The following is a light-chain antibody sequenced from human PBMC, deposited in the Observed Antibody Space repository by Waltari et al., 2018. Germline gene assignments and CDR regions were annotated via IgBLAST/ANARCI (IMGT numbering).Light chain of an antibody. CDR1: QSVSRA. Sequence: CRASQSVSRALAWYVQQPGQAPRLLICGASSRATGSPGRFTGSGSGTDLSITISSLESEDLAVYYCQHYVRLPVTFGQGTNVEIK. CDR3: QHYVRLPVT. V-gene: IGKV3D-15*01. CDR2: GAS. J-gene: IGKJ1*01.